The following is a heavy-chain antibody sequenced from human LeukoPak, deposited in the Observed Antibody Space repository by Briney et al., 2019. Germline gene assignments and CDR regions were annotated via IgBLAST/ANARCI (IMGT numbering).Heavy chain of an antibody. CDR2: FDPEDGET. CDR1: GYTLTELS. CDR3: ARIPTPDSSGYYYGLGVGDY. Sequence: ASVKVSCKVSGYTLTELSMHWVRQAPGKGLEWMGGFDPEDGETIYAQKFQGRVTMTEDTSTDTAYMELSSLRSEDTAVYYCARIPTPDSSGYYYGLGVGDYWGQGTLVTVSS. D-gene: IGHD3-22*01. V-gene: IGHV1-24*01. J-gene: IGHJ4*02.